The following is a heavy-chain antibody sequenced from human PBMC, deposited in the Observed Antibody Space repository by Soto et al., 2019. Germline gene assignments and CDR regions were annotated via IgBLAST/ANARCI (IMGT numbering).Heavy chain of an antibody. V-gene: IGHV1-69*04. D-gene: IGHD2-15*01. CDR3: AREYWGYCSGGSCYSDYYYYYMDV. CDR2: IIPILGIA. J-gene: IGHJ6*03. Sequence: SVTLSCKASGGTFSSYTISWVRQTPRQGLEWMGRIIPILGIANYAQKFQGRVTITADKSTSTAYMELSSLRSEDTAVYYCAREYWGYCSGGSCYSDYYYYYMDVWGKGTTVTVSS. CDR1: GGTFSSYT.